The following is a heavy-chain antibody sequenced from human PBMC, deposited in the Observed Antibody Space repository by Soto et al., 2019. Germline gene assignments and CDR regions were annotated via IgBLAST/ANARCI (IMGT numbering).Heavy chain of an antibody. CDR3: EARYCSSGSCFDF. Sequence: QVHLVQSGAEVRKPGSSVKVSCKASGSTFSSYGFSWVRQAPGQGLEFMGRIVPTFGNANYAQRYQGRLTVSADESRAKVFVELSSLTNEDTAIYYCEARYCSSGSCFDFWGQGTQVTVSS. V-gene: IGHV1-69*18. J-gene: IGHJ4*02. D-gene: IGHD2-15*01. CDR1: GSTFSSYG. CDR2: IVPTFGNA.